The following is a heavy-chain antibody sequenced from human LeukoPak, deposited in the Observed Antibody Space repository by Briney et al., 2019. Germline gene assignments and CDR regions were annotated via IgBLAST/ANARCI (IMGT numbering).Heavy chain of an antibody. CDR2: IYYSGST. Sequence: SETLSLTCAVYGGSFSSYYWSWIRQPPGKGLEWIGYIYYSGSTNYNPSLKSRVTISVDTSKNQFSLKLSSVTAADTAVYYCARSRRGYSNYFDYWGQGTLVTVSS. J-gene: IGHJ4*02. CDR1: GGSFSSYY. D-gene: IGHD4-11*01. CDR3: ARSRRGYSNYFDY. V-gene: IGHV4-59*08.